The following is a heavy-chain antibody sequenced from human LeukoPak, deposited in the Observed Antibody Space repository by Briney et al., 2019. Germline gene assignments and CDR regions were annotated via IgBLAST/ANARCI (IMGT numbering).Heavy chain of an antibody. D-gene: IGHD2-2*02. CDR2: TYYRSKWYN. CDR1: GDSVSSNSAA. Sequence: SQTLSLTCAISGDSVSSNSAAWNWIRQSPSRGLEWLGRTYYRSKWYNDYAVSVKSRITINPDTSKNQFSLKLSSVTAADTAVYYCARHPPLGGYCSSTSCYKGAYYYGMDVWGQGTTVTVSS. CDR3: ARHPPLGGYCSSTSCYKGAYYYGMDV. V-gene: IGHV6-1*01. J-gene: IGHJ6*02.